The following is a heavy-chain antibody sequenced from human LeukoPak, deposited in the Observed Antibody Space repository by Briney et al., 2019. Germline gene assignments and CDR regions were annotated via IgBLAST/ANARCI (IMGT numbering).Heavy chain of an antibody. CDR2: INHSGST. V-gene: IGHV4-34*01. J-gene: IGHJ4*02. CDR1: GGSFSGYY. D-gene: IGHD3-16*02. Sequence: SETLSLTCAVYGGSFSGYYWSWIRQPPGKGLEWIGEINHSGSTNYNPSLKSRVTISVDTSKNQFSLKLSSVTAADTAVYYCARGLGAPSYVWGSYRYRGTYFDYWGQGTLVTVSS. CDR3: ARGLGAPSYVWGSYRYRGTYFDY.